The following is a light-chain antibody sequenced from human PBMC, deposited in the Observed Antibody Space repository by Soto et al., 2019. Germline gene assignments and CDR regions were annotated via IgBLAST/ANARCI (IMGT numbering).Light chain of an antibody. CDR3: QQRHIWPLT. V-gene: IGKV3-11*01. Sequence: EIVLTQSPDSLSLSPGDRATLSCRASQSVGGHLAWYQQRPGQAPRLLIFDTSVTATGIPARFSGSGSGTDLTLTITSLDPEDSAVYYCQQRHIWPLTFGGGTRVEIK. J-gene: IGKJ4*01. CDR2: DTS. CDR1: QSVGGH.